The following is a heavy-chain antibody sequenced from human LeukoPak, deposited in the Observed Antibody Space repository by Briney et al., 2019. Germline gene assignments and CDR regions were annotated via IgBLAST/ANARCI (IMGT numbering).Heavy chain of an antibody. D-gene: IGHD3-10*01. Sequence: SETLSLTCAVYGESLSKYYWSWIRQPPGKGLEWIGEINHYGSTNYNPSLKSRITISVDTSKNQFSLKLSAVTAADTAVYSCARLPDYYSRHGAPGWGPGTLVTVSS. CDR2: INHYGST. CDR3: ARLPDYYSRHGAPG. CDR1: GESLSKYY. V-gene: IGHV4-34*01. J-gene: IGHJ4*02.